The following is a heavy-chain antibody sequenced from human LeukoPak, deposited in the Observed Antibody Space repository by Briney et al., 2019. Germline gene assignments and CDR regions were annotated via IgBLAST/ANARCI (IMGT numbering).Heavy chain of an antibody. J-gene: IGHJ1*01. V-gene: IGHV1-18*01. CDR3: AGDGIVVVVGATHEYFHH. D-gene: IGHD2-15*01. CDR1: GYTFTRYG. Sequence: GASVKVSCKASGYTFTRYGISWVRQAPGQGLEWMGWISAYNGNTNYAQKLRGRVTMTTDTSTRTAYMELRSLRSDDTAVYYCAGDGIVVVVGATHEYFHHWGQGTLITVSS. CDR2: ISAYNGNT.